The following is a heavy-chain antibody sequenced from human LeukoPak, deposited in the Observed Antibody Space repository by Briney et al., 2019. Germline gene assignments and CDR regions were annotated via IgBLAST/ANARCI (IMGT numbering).Heavy chain of an antibody. CDR1: GGSISSYY. CDR2: IYYSGST. V-gene: IGHV4-59*01. Sequence: SETLSLTCTVSGGSISSYYWSWIRQPPGKGLEWIGYIYYSGSTNYNPSLKSRVTISVDTSKNQFSLKLSSVTAADTAVYYCARAPYSSGWWTHFDYWGQGTLVTVSS. D-gene: IGHD6-19*01. CDR3: ARAPYSSGWWTHFDY. J-gene: IGHJ4*02.